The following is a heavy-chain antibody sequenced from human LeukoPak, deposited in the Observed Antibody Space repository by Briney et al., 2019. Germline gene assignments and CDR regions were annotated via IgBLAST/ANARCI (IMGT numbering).Heavy chain of an antibody. D-gene: IGHD2-2*01. V-gene: IGHV4-59*01. J-gene: IGHJ4*02. CDR3: ASTPYCSSTSCSLDY. CDR1: GGSISSYY. CDR2: IYYSGNT. Sequence: PSETLSLTCTVSGGSISSYYWSWIRQPPGKGLEWIGYIYYSGNTNYNPSLKSRITISVDTSKNQFSLKLSSVTAADTAVYYCASTPYCSSTSCSLDYWGQGTLVTVSS.